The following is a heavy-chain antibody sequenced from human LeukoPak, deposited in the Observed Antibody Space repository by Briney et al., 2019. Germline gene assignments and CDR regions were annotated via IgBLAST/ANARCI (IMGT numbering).Heavy chain of an antibody. Sequence: SETLSLTCTVSGGSISSYYWSWIRQPPGKGLEWIGYIYYSGSTNYNPSLKSRVTISVDTSKNQFSLKLSSVTAADTAVYYCASTSGAAAGIGGFDYWGQGTLVTVSS. V-gene: IGHV4-59*01. CDR3: ASTSGAAAGIGGFDY. CDR1: GGSISSYY. CDR2: IYYSGST. D-gene: IGHD6-13*01. J-gene: IGHJ4*02.